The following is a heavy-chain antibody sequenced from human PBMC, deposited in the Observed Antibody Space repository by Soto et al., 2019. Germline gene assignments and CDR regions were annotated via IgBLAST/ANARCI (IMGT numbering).Heavy chain of an antibody. D-gene: IGHD3-10*01. V-gene: IGHV1-46*01. Sequence: ASVKVSCKASGYTFTSYYMHWVRQAPGRGLEWMGIINPSGGSTSYAQKFQGRVTMTRDTSTSTVYMELSSLRSEDTAVYYCARDLRITMVRGEKHNWFDPWGQGTLVTSPQ. CDR3: ARDLRITMVRGEKHNWFDP. CDR1: GYTFTSYY. CDR2: INPSGGST. J-gene: IGHJ5*02.